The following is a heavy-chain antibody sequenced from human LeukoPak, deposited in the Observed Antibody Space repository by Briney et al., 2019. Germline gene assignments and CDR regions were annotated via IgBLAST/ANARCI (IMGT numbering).Heavy chain of an antibody. D-gene: IGHD4/OR15-4a*01. CDR3: AKDLAGGALDV. J-gene: IGHJ6*02. Sequence: GVSLRLSCAASPFIFTYYAIHWLPQAPGKGLVGVTSLSYDGGDKHYADSVKGRFTVSRDSSKNTVYLQMNGLTTAETAVYHSAKDLAGGALDVWGQGTTVTVS. CDR2: LSYDGGDK. CDR1: PFIFTYYA. V-gene: IGHV3-30-3*01.